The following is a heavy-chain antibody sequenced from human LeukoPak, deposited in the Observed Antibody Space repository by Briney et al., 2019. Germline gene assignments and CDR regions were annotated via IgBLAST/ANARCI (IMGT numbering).Heavy chain of an antibody. D-gene: IGHD4-17*01. V-gene: IGHV1-69*13. J-gene: IGHJ6*04. CDR3: ALRRVTKYYYGMDV. CDR1: GGTFSSYA. CDR2: IIPIFGTA. Sequence: GASVRVSCKASGGTFSSYAISWVRQAPGQGLEWMGGIIPIFGTANSAQKFQGRVTITADESTSTAYMELSSLRSEDTAVYYRALRRVTKYYYGMDVWGKGTTVTVSS.